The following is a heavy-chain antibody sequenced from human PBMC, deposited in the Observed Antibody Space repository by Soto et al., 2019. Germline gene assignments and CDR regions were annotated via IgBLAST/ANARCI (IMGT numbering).Heavy chain of an antibody. Sequence: QVQLVESGGGLVKPGGSLRLSCAASGFTFSNYYMSWIRQAPGKGLEWVSYISSTGTYTNYADSVKGRFTISRDNAKNSLYLQMNSLRAEDTAVYYCTRDGVDTALNYWGQGTLVTVSS. D-gene: IGHD5-18*01. CDR3: TRDGVDTALNY. CDR1: GFTFSNYY. V-gene: IGHV3-11*05. CDR2: ISSTGTYT. J-gene: IGHJ4*02.